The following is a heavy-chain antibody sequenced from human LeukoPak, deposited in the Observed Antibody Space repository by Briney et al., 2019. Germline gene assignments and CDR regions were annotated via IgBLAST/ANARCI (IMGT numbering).Heavy chain of an antibody. Sequence: GGSLRLSCAASGFTFSSYYMNWVRQAPGKGLEWVSSISGTSSYIYYGGSVKGRFTVSRDNAKNSLYLQMNSLRAEDTAVYYCATGTGIAASPYYYYYYYVDVWGKGTTVTVSS. CDR1: GFTFSSYY. V-gene: IGHV3-21*01. CDR3: ATGTGIAASPYYYYYYYVDV. J-gene: IGHJ6*03. D-gene: IGHD6-6*01. CDR2: ISGTSSYI.